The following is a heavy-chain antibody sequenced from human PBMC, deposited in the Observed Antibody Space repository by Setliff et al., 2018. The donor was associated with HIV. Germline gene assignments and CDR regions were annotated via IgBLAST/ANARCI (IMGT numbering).Heavy chain of an antibody. CDR1: GYTFSSDG. Sequence: ASVKVSCKASGYTFSSDGISWVRQAPGQGLEWMGWSNAYNGNTNYIEKLQGRVTMTTDTSTSKAYMELRSLRSDDTAVYYCARDAPGNTESAPGYWGQGTLVTVSS. CDR3: ARDAPGNTESAPGY. V-gene: IGHV1-18*01. D-gene: IGHD1-7*01. CDR2: SNAYNGNT. J-gene: IGHJ4*02.